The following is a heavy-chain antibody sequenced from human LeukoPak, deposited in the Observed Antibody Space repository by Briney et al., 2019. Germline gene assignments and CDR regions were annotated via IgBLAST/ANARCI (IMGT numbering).Heavy chain of an antibody. CDR3: ARDRARCSSTSCLAGRPPFDY. CDR1: GFTFDDYA. Sequence: PGGSLRLSCAASGFTFDDYAMHWVRQAPGKGLEWVSGISWNSGSIGYADSVKGRFTISRDNAKNSLYLQMNSLRAEDTAVYYCARDRARCSSTSCLAGRPPFDYWGQGTLVTVSS. CDR2: ISWNSGSI. V-gene: IGHV3-9*01. D-gene: IGHD2-2*01. J-gene: IGHJ4*02.